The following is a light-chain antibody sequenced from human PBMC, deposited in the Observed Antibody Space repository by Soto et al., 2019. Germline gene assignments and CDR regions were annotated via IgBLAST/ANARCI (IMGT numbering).Light chain of an antibody. CDR3: HQTYSIPPT. CDR2: AAS. J-gene: IGKJ1*01. CDR1: QGISTY. Sequence: IQMTQSPSSLSASVGDRVTITCRASQGISTYLNWFQQRPGKAPRLLIYAASTLQTGVSSNFSGSASGTDFTLTITSLQPEDFATYFCHQTYSIPPTFGQGTKVEI. V-gene: IGKV1-39*01.